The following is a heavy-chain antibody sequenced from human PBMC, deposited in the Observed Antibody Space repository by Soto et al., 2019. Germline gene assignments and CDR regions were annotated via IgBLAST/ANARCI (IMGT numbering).Heavy chain of an antibody. Sequence: GGSLRLSCAASGFTFSNAWMNWVRQAPGKGLEWVGRIKSKTDGGTTDYAAPVKGRFTISRDDSKNTLYLQMNSLKTEDTAVYYCTTALRFLEWLLPPYYGMDVWGQGTTVTVSS. V-gene: IGHV3-15*07. CDR1: GFTFSNAW. D-gene: IGHD3-3*01. CDR3: TTALRFLEWLLPPYYGMDV. J-gene: IGHJ6*02. CDR2: IKSKTDGGTT.